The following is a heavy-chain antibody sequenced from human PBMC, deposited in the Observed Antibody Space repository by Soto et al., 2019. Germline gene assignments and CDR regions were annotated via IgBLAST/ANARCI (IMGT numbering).Heavy chain of an antibody. Sequence: EVQLVESGGGLVKPGGSLRLSCAASGFAFSSYSMNWVRQAPGKGLEWFAFITIRSSYIYYADSVRGRFTISRDNAKNSLYLQMDGLRAEDTAVYYCARDDGWLVLDYWGQGTLVTVSS. D-gene: IGHD6-19*01. CDR2: ITIRSSYI. CDR1: GFAFSSYS. J-gene: IGHJ4*02. V-gene: IGHV3-21*06. CDR3: ARDDGWLVLDY.